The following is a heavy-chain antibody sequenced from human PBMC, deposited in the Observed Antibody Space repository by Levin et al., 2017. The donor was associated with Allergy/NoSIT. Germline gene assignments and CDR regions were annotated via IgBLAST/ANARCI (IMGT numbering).Heavy chain of an antibody. J-gene: IGHJ4*02. CDR1: GFTFDDYA. CDR2: ISWNSGSI. V-gene: IGHV3-9*01. Sequence: SLKISCAASGFTFDDYAMHWVRQAPGKGLEWVSGISWNSGSIGYADSVKGRFTISRDNAKNSLYLQMNSLRAEDTALYYCAKDLTYDSSGYPYHWGQGTLVTVSS. CDR3: AKDLTYDSSGYPYH. D-gene: IGHD3-22*01.